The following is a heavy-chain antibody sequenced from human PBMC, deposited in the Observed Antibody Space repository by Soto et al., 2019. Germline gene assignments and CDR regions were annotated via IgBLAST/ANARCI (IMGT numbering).Heavy chain of an antibody. CDR1: GFPFSSYA. CDR2: ISYDGSNK. V-gene: IGHV3-30-3*01. D-gene: IGHD2-15*01. CDR3: ARDGWKGYCSGGSCYPSLDY. Sequence: QPGGSLRLSCAASGFPFSSYAMHWVRQAPGKGLEWVAVISYDGSNKYYADSVKGRFTISRDNSKNTLYLQMNSLRAEDTAVYYCARDGWKGYCSGGSCYPSLDYWGQGTLVTVSS. J-gene: IGHJ4*02.